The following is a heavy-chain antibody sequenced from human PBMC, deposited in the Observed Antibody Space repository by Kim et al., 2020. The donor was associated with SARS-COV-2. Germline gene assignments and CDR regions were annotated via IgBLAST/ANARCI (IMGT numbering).Heavy chain of an antibody. Sequence: ASVKVSCKASGYTFTSYAMNWVRQAPGQGLEWMGWINTKTGNPTYAQGFTGRFVFSLDTSVSTAYLQISSLKAEDTAVYYCARGDYDFWSGYYIPNWFDPWGQGTLVTVSS. D-gene: IGHD3-3*01. CDR1: GYTFTSYA. V-gene: IGHV7-4-1*02. CDR3: ARGDYDFWSGYYIPNWFDP. J-gene: IGHJ5*02. CDR2: INTKTGNP.